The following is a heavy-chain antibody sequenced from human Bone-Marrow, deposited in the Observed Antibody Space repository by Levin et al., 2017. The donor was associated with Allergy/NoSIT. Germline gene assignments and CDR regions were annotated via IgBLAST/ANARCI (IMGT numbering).Heavy chain of an antibody. J-gene: IGHJ6*03. Sequence: ASVKVSCKTSGYTFTSYYVYWVRQATGQGLEWMGSINPNSGNTGYAQKFQGRVTMTRNYSITTAYMELSGLTSEDTAMYYCAGRGVQDYYYYVDVWGKATTVTFSS. V-gene: IGHV1-8*01. D-gene: IGHD3-10*01. CDR1: GYTFTSYY. CDR3: AGRGVQDYYYYVDV. CDR2: INPNSGNT.